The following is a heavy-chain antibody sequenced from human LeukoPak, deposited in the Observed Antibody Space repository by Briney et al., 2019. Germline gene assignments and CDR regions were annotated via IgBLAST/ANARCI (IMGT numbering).Heavy chain of an antibody. D-gene: IGHD6-13*01. CDR1: GYTFTSYY. CDR2: NNPSGGST. Sequence: ASVKVSCKASGYTFTSYYMHWVRQAPGQGLEWMGRNNPSGGSTSYAQKFQGRVTMTRDMSTSTVYMELSSLRSEDTAVYYCARVMRPRYSSSWYYFDYWGQGTLVTVSS. V-gene: IGHV1-46*01. J-gene: IGHJ4*02. CDR3: ARVMRPRYSSSWYYFDY.